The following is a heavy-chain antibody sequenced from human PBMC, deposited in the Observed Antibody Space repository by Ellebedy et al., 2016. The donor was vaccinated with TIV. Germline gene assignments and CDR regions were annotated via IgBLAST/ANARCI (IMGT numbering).Heavy chain of an antibody. D-gene: IGHD3-9*01. CDR1: GGSFSGYY. V-gene: IGHV4-39*07. CDR2: IYYSGST. Sequence: SETLSLXCAVYGGSFSGYYWGWIRQPPGKGLEWIGSIYYSGSTYYNPSLKSRVTVSLDTSKNQFSLKLSSVTAADTAVYYCATQLRYLGVDPWGQGTLVTVSS. J-gene: IGHJ5*02. CDR3: ATQLRYLGVDP.